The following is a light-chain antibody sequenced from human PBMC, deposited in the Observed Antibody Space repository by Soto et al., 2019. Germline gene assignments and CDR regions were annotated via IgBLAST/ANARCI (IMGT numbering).Light chain of an antibody. J-gene: IGLJ3*02. Sequence: QYVLTQPPSVSGAPGQRVTISCTGSSSNIGAGYDVHWYQQLPGTAPKLLIYGNSNRPSGVPDRFSGSNSGTSASLAITGLQAEDEADYYCQSYDSSLSALFGGGTKVTVL. CDR2: GNS. CDR3: QSYDSSLSAL. CDR1: SSNIGAGYD. V-gene: IGLV1-40*01.